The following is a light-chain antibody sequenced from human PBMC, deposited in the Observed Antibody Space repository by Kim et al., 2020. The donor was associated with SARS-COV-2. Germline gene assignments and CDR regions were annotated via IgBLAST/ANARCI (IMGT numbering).Light chain of an antibody. V-gene: IGLV2-14*03. CDR1: SSDVGGYNS. Sequence: QSALTQPPSVSGSPGQTITISCTGTSSDVGGYNSVSWYQQYPGRVPTLMIYDVTKQPSGVSHRFSGSKSGNTASLTISGLQTGDEAHYYCTSYTSSRTWVFGGGTQLTVL. CDR2: DVT. J-gene: IGLJ3*02. CDR3: TSYTSSRTWV.